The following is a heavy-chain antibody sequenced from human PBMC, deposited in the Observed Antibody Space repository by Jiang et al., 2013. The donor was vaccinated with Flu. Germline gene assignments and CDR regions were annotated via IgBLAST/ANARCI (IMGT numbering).Heavy chain of an antibody. D-gene: IGHD6-19*01. CDR2: INHSGST. CDR1: GGSFSGYY. Sequence: LLKPSETLSLTCAVYGGSFSGYYWSWIRQPPGKGLEWIGEINHSGSTNYNPSLKSRVTISVDTSKNQFSLKLSSVTAADTAVYYCARGPVAVAGLSHNDYWG. J-gene: IGHJ4*01. V-gene: IGHV4-34*01. CDR3: ARGPVAVAGLSHNDY.